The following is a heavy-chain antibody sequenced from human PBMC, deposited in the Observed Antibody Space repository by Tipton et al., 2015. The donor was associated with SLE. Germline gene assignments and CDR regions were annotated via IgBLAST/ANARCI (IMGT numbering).Heavy chain of an antibody. Sequence: QSGAEVKKPGASVRVSCKASGYTFTSYDINWVRQAPGQGLEWMGWMNPSSGNSGFVQRVQGRVTMTRNTSISTAYRELSSLRSEDTAVYYCARGGGTMSYRPPGPVDLWGHGTMVTVSS. D-gene: IGHD3-10*01. CDR1: GYTFTSYD. V-gene: IGHV1-8*02. CDR3: ARGGGTMSYRPPGPVDL. CDR2: MNPSSGNS. J-gene: IGHJ3*01.